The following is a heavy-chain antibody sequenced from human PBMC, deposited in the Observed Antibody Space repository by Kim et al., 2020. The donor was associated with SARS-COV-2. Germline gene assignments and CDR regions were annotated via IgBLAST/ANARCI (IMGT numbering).Heavy chain of an antibody. CDR3: AISESIIFVTLKFDP. Sequence: GGSLRLSCAASGFSFSTYCMNWVRQAPGKGLVWVSSVGPYGGSTNYADSVKGRFTISRENAKNTLYLQMNSLRDEDTAVYYCAISESIIFVTLKFDPTGRGTLVTASS. J-gene: IGHJ5*02. CDR2: VGPYGGST. CDR1: GFSFSTYC. V-gene: IGHV3-74*01. D-gene: IGHD3-9*01.